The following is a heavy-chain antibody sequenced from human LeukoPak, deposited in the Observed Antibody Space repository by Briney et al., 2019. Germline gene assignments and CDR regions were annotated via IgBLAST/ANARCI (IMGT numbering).Heavy chain of an antibody. CDR2: IIPILGIA. V-gene: IGHV1-69*04. J-gene: IGHJ3*02. CDR1: GGTFSSYA. CDR3: AREPSAYMIVGEGYAFDI. Sequence: SVKVSCKASGGTFSSYAISWVRQAPGQGLEWMGRIIPILGIANYAQKFQGRVTITADKSTSTAYMELSSLRSEDTAVYYCAREPSAYMIVGEGYAFDIWGQGTMVTVSS. D-gene: IGHD3-22*01.